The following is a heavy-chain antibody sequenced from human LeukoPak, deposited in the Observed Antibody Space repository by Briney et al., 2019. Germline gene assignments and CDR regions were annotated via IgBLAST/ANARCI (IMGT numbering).Heavy chain of an antibody. V-gene: IGHV4-34*01. Sequence: SETLSLTCAVYGGSFSGYYWSWIRQPPGKGLEWIGEINHSGSTNYNPSLKSRVTISVDTSKNQFSLKLSSVTAADTAVYYCARAWRTTAYYFDYWGQGTLVTVSS. J-gene: IGHJ4*02. CDR1: GGSFSGYY. CDR3: ARAWRTTAYYFDY. D-gene: IGHD4-17*01. CDR2: INHSGST.